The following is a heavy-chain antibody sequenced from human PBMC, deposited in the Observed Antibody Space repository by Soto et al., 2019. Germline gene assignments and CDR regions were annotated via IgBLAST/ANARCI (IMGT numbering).Heavy chain of an antibody. CDR3: ARGDVAAPRHPYYYAMDV. CDR1: GFTFSSYT. V-gene: IGHV3-30-3*01. J-gene: IGHJ6*02. CDR2: ISYDVNKM. D-gene: IGHD6-13*01. Sequence: GGSLRLSCAASGFTFSSYTMHWVRQAPGKGLEWVAVISYDVNKMYYEDSVKGRFTISRDNSKNTLYLQMNSLRSEDTAVYYCARGDVAAPRHPYYYAMDVWGQGTTVTVSS.